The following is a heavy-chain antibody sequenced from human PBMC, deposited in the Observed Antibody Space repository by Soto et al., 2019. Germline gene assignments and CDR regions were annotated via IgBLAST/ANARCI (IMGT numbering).Heavy chain of an antibody. CDR2: IYYSGST. CDR1: GGSISSSSYY. CDR3: ARKWRPAANPGGYRYYYYMDV. J-gene: IGHJ6*03. Sequence: SETLSLTCTVSGGSISSSSYYWGWIRQPPGKGLEWIGSIYYSGSTYYNPSLKSRVTISVDTSKNQFSLKLSSVTAADTAVYYCARKWRPAANPGGYRYYYYMDVWGKGTTVTVSS. V-gene: IGHV4-39*01. D-gene: IGHD2-2*01.